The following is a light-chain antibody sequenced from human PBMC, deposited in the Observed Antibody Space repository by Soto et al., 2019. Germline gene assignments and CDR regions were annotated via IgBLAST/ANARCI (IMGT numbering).Light chain of an antibody. CDR2: EVG. V-gene: IGLV2-14*01. J-gene: IGLJ1*01. CDR1: SSDISAYNY. CDR3: SSYTSNNFYV. Sequence: QSALTQPASVSGSPGQSITISCTGTSSDISAYNYVSWYQQHPGKAPKLMIYEVGDRPSGLSNRFSGPKSGNTASLTISRLQTEDEADYYCSSYTSNNFYVFGTGTKVTVL.